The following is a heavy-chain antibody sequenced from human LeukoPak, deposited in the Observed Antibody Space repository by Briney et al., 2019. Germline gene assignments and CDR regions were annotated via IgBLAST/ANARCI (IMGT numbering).Heavy chain of an antibody. CDR3: ARGGRAAAGLDY. J-gene: IGHJ4*02. Sequence: GASVKVSCKASGYTFTSYGISWVRQAPGQGLEWMGWISAYNGNTNYAQKFQGRVTITADKSTSTAYMELSSLRSEDTAVYYCARGGRAAAGLDYWGQGTLVTVSS. D-gene: IGHD6-13*01. CDR2: ISAYNGNT. V-gene: IGHV1-18*01. CDR1: GYTFTSYG.